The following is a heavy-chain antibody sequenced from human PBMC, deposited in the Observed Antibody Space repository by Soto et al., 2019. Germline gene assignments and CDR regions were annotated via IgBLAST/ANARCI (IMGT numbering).Heavy chain of an antibody. CDR3: VRDYYHVSGSSFDIPLDY. V-gene: IGHV3-23*01. D-gene: IGHD3-10*01. CDR1: GFTFHNYA. Sequence: GSLRLSCAASGFTFHNYAMTWVRQAPGKGLEWVSTVIQSGSATFYADSVRGRFTISRDNSKNTLYLQLNSLRAEDTAVYHCVRDYYHVSGSSFDIPLDYWGQGTLVTVSS. J-gene: IGHJ4*02. CDR2: VIQSGSAT.